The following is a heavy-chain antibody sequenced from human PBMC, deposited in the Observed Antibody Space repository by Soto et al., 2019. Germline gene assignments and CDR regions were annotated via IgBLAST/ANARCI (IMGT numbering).Heavy chain of an antibody. J-gene: IGHJ5*02. CDR2: INHSGST. CDR3: ATRSRGRRDGDNLRLVQYQKVDWFDP. CDR1: GGAFSGYY. Sequence: SETLSLTCAVYGGAFSGYYWSWIRQPPGKGLEWIGEINHSGSTNYNPSLKSRVTISVDTSKNQFSLKLSSVNAADTAVYYCATRSRGRRDGDNLRLVQYQKVDWFDPWGQGTLVTVSS. V-gene: IGHV4-34*01. D-gene: IGHD3-10*01.